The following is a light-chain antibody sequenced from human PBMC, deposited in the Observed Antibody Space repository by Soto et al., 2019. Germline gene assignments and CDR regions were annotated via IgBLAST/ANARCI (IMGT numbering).Light chain of an antibody. J-gene: IGKJ1*01. Sequence: DIQMTQSPSSLSASVGDRVTITCQASQDISNYLNWYQQKPGKAPKLLIYDASNLETGVPSRFSGSGSGTDFTFTISSLQPEDIATYYCQQYESYSPWTFGQGTRVEIK. V-gene: IGKV1-33*01. CDR2: DAS. CDR3: QQYESYSPWT. CDR1: QDISNY.